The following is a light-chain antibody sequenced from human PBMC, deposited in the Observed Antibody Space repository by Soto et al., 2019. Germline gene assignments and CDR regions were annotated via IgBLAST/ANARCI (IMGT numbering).Light chain of an antibody. V-gene: IGKV3-11*01. J-gene: IGKJ4*01. Sequence: EIVLTQSPATLSLSPGEGATLSCRASQSVGYHLAWYQQKPGQAPRLLIYDASNRATGIPARFSGSGSGTDFTLAISSLEPEDFAVYYCQQRSNWPPVTFGGGTKVEIK. CDR2: DAS. CDR3: QQRSNWPPVT. CDR1: QSVGYH.